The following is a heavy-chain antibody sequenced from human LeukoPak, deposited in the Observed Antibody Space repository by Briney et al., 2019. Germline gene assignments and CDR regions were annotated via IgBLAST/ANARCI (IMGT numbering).Heavy chain of an antibody. J-gene: IGHJ4*02. V-gene: IGHV3-23*01. Sequence: PGGSLRLSCAASGFTFSSYAMSWVRQAPGKGLEWVSAISGSGGSTYYADSVKGRFTISRDNSKNTLYLQMNSLRAEGTAVYYCANQPRYYDSSGQLDYWGQGTLVTVSS. CDR3: ANQPRYYDSSGQLDY. D-gene: IGHD3-22*01. CDR2: ISGSGGST. CDR1: GFTFSSYA.